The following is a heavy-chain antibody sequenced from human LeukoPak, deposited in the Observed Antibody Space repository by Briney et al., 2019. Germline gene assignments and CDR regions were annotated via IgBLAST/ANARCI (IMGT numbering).Heavy chain of an antibody. D-gene: IGHD3-10*01. CDR1: GFTFTAYY. V-gene: IGHV1-2*02. Sequence: GASVKVSCKTSGFTFTAYYLHWVRQAPGQGLEWMGWINPNSGGTHYAQKFRGRVTMTRDTSISTAYMELSRLGSDDTAVYYCARGAGGSGSYPFDYLGQGTPVTVSS. CDR3: ARGAGGSGSYPFDY. CDR2: INPNSGGT. J-gene: IGHJ4*02.